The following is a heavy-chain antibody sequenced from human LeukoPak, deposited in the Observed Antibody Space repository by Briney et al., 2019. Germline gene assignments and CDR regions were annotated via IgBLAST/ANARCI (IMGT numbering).Heavy chain of an antibody. CDR3: AKEIAVAGITRAFDI. V-gene: IGHV3-23*01. J-gene: IGHJ3*02. CDR2: ISGSGGST. CDR1: GYTFSDYY. D-gene: IGHD6-19*01. Sequence: GGSLRLSCAASGYTFSDYYMSWIRQAPGKGLEWVSAISGSGGSTYYADSVKGRFTISRDNSKNTLYLQMNSLRAEDTAVYYCAKEIAVAGITRAFDIWGQGTMVTVSS.